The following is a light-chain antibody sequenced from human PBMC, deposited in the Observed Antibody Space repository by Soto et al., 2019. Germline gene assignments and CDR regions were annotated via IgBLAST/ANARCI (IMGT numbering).Light chain of an antibody. V-gene: IGKV1-5*03. J-gene: IGKJ4*01. CDR2: KAS. CDR1: QTISSW. CDR3: QQLNSYRLT. Sequence: DIQMTQSPSTLSASVGDRVTITCRASQTISSWLAWYQQKPGKASKLLIYKASTLKSGVPSRFSGSGSGTEFTLSINSLQPEDFATYYCQQLNSYRLTFGGGTKVDIK.